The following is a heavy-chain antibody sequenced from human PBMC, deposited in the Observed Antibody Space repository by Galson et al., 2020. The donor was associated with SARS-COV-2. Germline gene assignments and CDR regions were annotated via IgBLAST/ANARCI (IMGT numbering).Heavy chain of an antibody. CDR3: ARRGDGVVTAALGVGYYYYYYMDV. D-gene: IGHD2-2*01. CDR2: INHSGST. V-gene: IGHV4-34*01. CDR1: GGSFSGYY. J-gene: IGHJ6*03. Sequence: SETLSLTCAVYGGSFSGYYWSWIRQPPGKGLEWIGEINHSGSTNYNPYLKSRVTISVDTSKNQFSLKLSSVTAADTAVYYCARRGDGVVTAALGVGYYYYYYMDVWGKGTTVTVSS.